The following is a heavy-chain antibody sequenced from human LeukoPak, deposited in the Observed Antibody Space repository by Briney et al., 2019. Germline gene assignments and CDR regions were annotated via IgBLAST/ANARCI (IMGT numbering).Heavy chain of an antibody. V-gene: IGHV4-59*01. J-gene: IGHJ4*02. Sequence: SETLSLTCAVSGGSINSYYWSWIRQPPGKGLEWIGYISYSGSTNYNPSLKSRVTISLDTSKTKFFLKLSSVTAADTALYYCTRGNANWGQGTLVTVSS. CDR2: ISYSGST. CDR3: TRGNAN. CDR1: GGSINSYY.